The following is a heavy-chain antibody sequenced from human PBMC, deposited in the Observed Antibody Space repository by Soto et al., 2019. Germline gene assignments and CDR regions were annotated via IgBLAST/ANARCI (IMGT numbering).Heavy chain of an antibody. J-gene: IGHJ6*02. CDR1: GGSISSDNYY. V-gene: IGHV4-31*03. D-gene: IGHD5-12*01. Sequence: QVQLQESGPGLVRPSQTLSLTCTVSGGSISSDNYYWSWIRQLPGKGLEWIGYIYYSGSTYYNPSLKSRVAISVDMSENHFSLRLISATAADTAVYYCARDGGSREGYELDVWGQGTTVTVSS. CDR3: ARDGGSREGYELDV. CDR2: IYYSGST.